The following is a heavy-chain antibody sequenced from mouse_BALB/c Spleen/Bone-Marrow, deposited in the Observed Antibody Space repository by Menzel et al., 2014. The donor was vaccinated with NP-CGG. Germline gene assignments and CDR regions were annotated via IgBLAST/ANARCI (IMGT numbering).Heavy chain of an antibody. CDR3: ASYRYGWYFDV. V-gene: IGHV14-3*02. CDR1: GLNIKDTY. D-gene: IGHD2-12*01. Sequence: EVKLVESGAELVKLGASVKLSCTASGLNIKDTYMHWVKQRPEQGLEWIGRIDPANGNTKYDPKFQGKATITADTSSNPAHLQLNSLTSEDTAVYCCASYRYGWYFDVWGAGTPVTVAS. CDR2: IDPANGNT. J-gene: IGHJ1*01.